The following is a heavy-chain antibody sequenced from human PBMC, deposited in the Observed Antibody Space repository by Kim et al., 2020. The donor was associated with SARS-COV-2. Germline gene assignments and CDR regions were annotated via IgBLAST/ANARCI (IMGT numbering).Heavy chain of an antibody. D-gene: IGHD6-13*01. V-gene: IGHV3-23*01. Sequence: KRRFTISRDNSKNTLYLQMNSLRAEDTAVYYCAKAAALYIAAAGTRPGDPWGQGTLVTVSS. CDR3: AKAAALYIAAAGTRPGDP. J-gene: IGHJ5*02.